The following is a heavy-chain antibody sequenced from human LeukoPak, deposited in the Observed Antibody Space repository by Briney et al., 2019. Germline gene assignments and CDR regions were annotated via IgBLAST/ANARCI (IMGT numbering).Heavy chain of an antibody. J-gene: IGHJ4*02. CDR2: ISGSGDNT. CDR1: GFTFTSYS. V-gene: IGHV3-23*01. D-gene: IGHD3-22*01. CDR3: AKGSYYDSSGSFYFDY. Sequence: GGSLRLSCAASGFTFTSYSMNWVRQAPGKGLEWVSGISGSGDNTYYADSVKGRFTISRDNSKNTLYVQVNSLGTEDTAAYYCAKGSYYDSSGSFYFDYWGQGTLVTVSS.